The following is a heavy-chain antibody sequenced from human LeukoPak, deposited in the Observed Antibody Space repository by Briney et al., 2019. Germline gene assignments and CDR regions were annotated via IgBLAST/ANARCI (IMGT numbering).Heavy chain of an antibody. CDR3: ARRLMYYYDTSGYDVAFDI. V-gene: IGHV5-51*01. CDR1: GYSFTSHW. D-gene: IGHD3-22*01. Sequence: GESLKISCKGSGYGSGYSFTSHWIAWVRQMPGKGLEWMGIIYPRDSNTIYSPSFQGQGTISADKSISTAYLQWNSLKASDTAMYYCARRLMYYYDTSGYDVAFDIWGQGTMVTVSS. J-gene: IGHJ3*02. CDR2: IYPRDSNT.